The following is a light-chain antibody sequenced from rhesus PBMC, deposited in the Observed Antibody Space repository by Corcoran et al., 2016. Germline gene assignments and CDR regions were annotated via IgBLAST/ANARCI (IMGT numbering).Light chain of an antibody. CDR2: DAS. V-gene: IGKV3-35*01. CDR1: QRVSSS. J-gene: IGKJ4*01. CDR3: QQYSNWPLT. Sequence: EIVLTQSPATLSLSPGERATLSFRASQRVSSSLAWYQQKPGQAPRLLIYDASSRATGIPDRFSGSGSGTDFTLTISSLEPEDVRVYYCQQYSNWPLTFGGGTKVELK.